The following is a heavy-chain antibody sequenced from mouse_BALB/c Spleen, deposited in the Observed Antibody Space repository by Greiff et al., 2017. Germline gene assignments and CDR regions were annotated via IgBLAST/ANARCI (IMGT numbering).Heavy chain of an antibody. CDR3: ARAYGSTPAWFAY. CDR2: INSNGGST. J-gene: IGHJ3*01. D-gene: IGHD1-1*01. Sequence: DVMLVESGGGLVQPGGSLKLSCAASGFTFSSYGMSWVRQTPDKRLELVATINSNGGSTYYPDSVKGRFTISRDNAKNTLYLQMSSLKSEDTAMYYCARAYGSTPAWFAYWGQGTLVTVSA. V-gene: IGHV5-6-3*01. CDR1: GFTFSSYG.